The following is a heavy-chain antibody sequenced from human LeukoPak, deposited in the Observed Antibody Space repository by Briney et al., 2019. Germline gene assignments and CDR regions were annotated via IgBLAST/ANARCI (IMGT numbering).Heavy chain of an antibody. CDR1: GFTFSSYG. Sequence: PGGSLRPSCAASGFTFSSYGMHWVRQAPGKGLEWVSIIWYDGSNKYYADSVKGRFTISKDNSKNTLYLQMNSLRAEDTAIYYCARDPGHNGWYGDNWGQGTLDTVSS. CDR2: IWYDGSNK. V-gene: IGHV3-33*01. D-gene: IGHD6-19*01. J-gene: IGHJ4*02. CDR3: ARDPGHNGWYGDN.